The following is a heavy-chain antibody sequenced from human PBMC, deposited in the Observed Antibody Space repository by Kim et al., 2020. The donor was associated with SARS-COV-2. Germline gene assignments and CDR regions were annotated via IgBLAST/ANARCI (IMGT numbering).Heavy chain of an antibody. V-gene: IGHV3-30*04. Sequence: GGSLRLSCAASGFTFSSYAMHWVRQAPGKGLEWVAVISYDGSNKYYADSVKGRFTISRDNSKNTLYLQMNSLRAEDTAVYYCARDPVEWLGNYFDYWGQGTLVTVPS. CDR1: GFTFSSYA. CDR2: ISYDGSNK. CDR3: ARDPVEWLGNYFDY. D-gene: IGHD6-19*01. J-gene: IGHJ4*02.